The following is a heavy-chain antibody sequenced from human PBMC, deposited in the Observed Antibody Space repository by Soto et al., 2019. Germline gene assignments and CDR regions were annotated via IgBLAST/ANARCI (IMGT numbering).Heavy chain of an antibody. CDR1: GGSISSGDYY. Sequence: SETLSLTCTVSGGSISSGDYYWSWIRQPPGRGLEWIGYIYYSGSTYYNPSLKSRVTISVDTSKNQFSLKLSSVTAADTAVYYCARVRERRITMVRGVMPLFDYWGQGTLVTVSS. J-gene: IGHJ4*02. V-gene: IGHV4-30-4*01. D-gene: IGHD3-10*01. CDR3: ARVRERRITMVRGVMPLFDY. CDR2: IYYSGST.